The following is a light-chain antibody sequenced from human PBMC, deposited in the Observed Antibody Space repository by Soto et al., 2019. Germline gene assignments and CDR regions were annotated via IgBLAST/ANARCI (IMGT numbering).Light chain of an antibody. V-gene: IGKV3-15*01. CDR2: TAS. CDR1: QSVSSS. J-gene: IGKJ4*01. CDR3: QQFSSYPLT. Sequence: EIVMTQSPATLSVSPGERATLSCRASQSVSSSLAWYQQKPGQAPRLLIYTASTRATGIPDRFSGGGSGTDFTLTISRLEPEDFAVYYCQQFSSYPLTFGGGTKVDIK.